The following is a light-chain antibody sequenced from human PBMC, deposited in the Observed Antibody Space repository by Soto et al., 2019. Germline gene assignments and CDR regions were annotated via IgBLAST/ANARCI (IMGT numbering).Light chain of an antibody. CDR2: DAS. V-gene: IGKV1-5*01. CDR3: QQYNSYPWT. CDR1: QSISSW. Sequence: DIHMTQSPSTLSASVVGIVSVAFRASQSISSWLAWYQQKPGKVPKLLIYDASSLESGVPSRFSGSGSGTEFTLTISSLQPDDFATYYCQQYNSYPWTFGQGTKVDIK. J-gene: IGKJ1*01.